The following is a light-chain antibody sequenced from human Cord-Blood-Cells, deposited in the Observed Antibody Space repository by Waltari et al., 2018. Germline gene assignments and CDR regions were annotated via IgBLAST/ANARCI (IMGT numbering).Light chain of an antibody. Sequence: DIVLTQSPATMSLSPGERATLSCRASQSVSSYLAWYQQKPGQAPRLRIYDASNRATGIPARFSGSGSGTDFTRTISSLEPEDFAVYYCQQRSNGPRTFGQGTKVEIK. J-gene: IGKJ1*01. CDR1: QSVSSY. V-gene: IGKV3-11*01. CDR3: QQRSNGPRT. CDR2: DAS.